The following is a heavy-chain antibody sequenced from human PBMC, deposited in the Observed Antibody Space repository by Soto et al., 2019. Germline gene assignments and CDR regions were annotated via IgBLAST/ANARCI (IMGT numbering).Heavy chain of an antibody. CDR3: ADITGPPPLKNAFDI. V-gene: IGHV1-24*01. CDR1: GYTLTELS. CDR2: FDPEDGET. Sequence: ASVKVSCKVSGYTLTELSMHWVRQAPGKGLEWMGGFDPEDGETIYAQKFQGRVTMTEDTSTDTAYMGLSSLRSEDTAVYYCADITGPPPLKNAFDIWGQGTMVTVSS. D-gene: IGHD1-20*01. J-gene: IGHJ3*02.